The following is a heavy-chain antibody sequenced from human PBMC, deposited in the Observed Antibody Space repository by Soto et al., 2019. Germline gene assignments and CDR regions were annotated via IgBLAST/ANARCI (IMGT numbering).Heavy chain of an antibody. V-gene: IGHV1-18*01. CDR1: GYSFSTYA. J-gene: IGHJ6*02. Sequence: VKVSCKASGYSFSTYAISWVRQAPGQGLEWMGWINAFNTNTNYAQKFRGRVTMTNMDPVDTATYYCARTITMVRGVMTDYYGMDVWGQGTTVTVSS. CDR3: YYGMDV. CDR2: INAFNTNT. D-gene: IGHD3-10*01.